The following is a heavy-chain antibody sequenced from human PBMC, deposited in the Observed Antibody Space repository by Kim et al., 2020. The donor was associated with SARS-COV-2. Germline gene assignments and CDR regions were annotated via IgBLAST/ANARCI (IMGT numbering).Heavy chain of an antibody. D-gene: IGHD3-10*01. J-gene: IGHJ6*02. Sequence: SETLSLTCTVSGGSISSGGYYWSWIRQHPGKGLEWIGYIYYSGSTYYNPSLKSRVTISVDTSKNQFSLKLSSVTAADTAVYYCASGYGSGSPYGMDGWGQGTTVTVSS. CDR2: IYYSGST. CDR1: GGSISSGGYY. V-gene: IGHV4-31*03. CDR3: ASGYGSGSPYGMDG.